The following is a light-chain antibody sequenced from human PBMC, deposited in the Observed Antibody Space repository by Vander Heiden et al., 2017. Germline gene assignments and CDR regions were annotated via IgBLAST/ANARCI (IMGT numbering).Light chain of an antibody. V-gene: IGLV3-1*01. CDR2: QDT. Sequence: SYGLTQPPSVYVSPGQTASIPGDGDKLGDKYAYWYQQKPAQSPGLVIYQDTKRPSRISERFSASNSGNTATLTISGTQAMDEADYYCHAWDSSTGVFGTGTKVTVL. CDR1: KLGDKY. CDR3: HAWDSSTGV. J-gene: IGLJ1*01.